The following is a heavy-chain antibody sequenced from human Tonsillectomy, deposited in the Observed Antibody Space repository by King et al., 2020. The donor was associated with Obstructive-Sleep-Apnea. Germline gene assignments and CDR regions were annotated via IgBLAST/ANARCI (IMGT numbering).Heavy chain of an antibody. CDR1: GGSFSDYY. Sequence: VQLQQWGAGLLKPSETLSLTCAVFGGSFSDYYWSWIRQPPGKGLEWIGEINHSGSTNYNPSLKRRFTISVDTSKNQFSPKLNFVTAADTAVYYCARGSGAAAVNWFDPWGQGTLVTVSS. CDR2: INHSGST. CDR3: ARGSGAAAVNWFDP. J-gene: IGHJ5*02. D-gene: IGHD6-13*01. V-gene: IGHV4-34*01.